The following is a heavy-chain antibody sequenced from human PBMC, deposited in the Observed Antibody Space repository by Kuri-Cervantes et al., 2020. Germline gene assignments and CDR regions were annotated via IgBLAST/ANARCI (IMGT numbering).Heavy chain of an antibody. J-gene: IGHJ4*02. D-gene: IGHD4-17*01. CDR1: GFTFSNAW. CDR2: INHSGST. V-gene: IGHV4-34*01. CDR3: ARGAYGDY. Sequence: GSLRLSCAASGFTFSNAWMSWIRQPPGKGLEWIGEINHSGSTNYNPSLKSRVTISVDTSKNQFSLKLSSVTAADTAVYHCARGAYGDYWGQGTLVTVSS.